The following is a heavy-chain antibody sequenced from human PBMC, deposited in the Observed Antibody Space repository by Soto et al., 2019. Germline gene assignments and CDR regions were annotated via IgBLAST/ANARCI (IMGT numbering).Heavy chain of an antibody. J-gene: IGHJ4*02. CDR1: GFIFSNYD. V-gene: IGHV3-13*01. CDR3: VKGNQLLRYYFEY. D-gene: IGHD2-2*01. Sequence: PGGSLRLSCAASGFIFSNYDMHWVRQTTGGGLEWVSRIGFAGDTNYLDSVQGRFTISRDNSKSTLYLQMTSLRVEDTAVYYCVKGNQLLRYYFEYWGRGALVTVSS. CDR2: IGFAGDT.